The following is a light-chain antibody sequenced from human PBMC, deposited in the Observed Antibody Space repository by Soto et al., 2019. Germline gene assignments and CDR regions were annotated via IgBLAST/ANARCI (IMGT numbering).Light chain of an antibody. CDR2: KAS. CDR3: QHYNSYSEA. Sequence: DIQMTQSPSTLSGSVGDRSTITCLASQTISSWLAWYQQKPGKAPKLLIYKASTLKSGVPSRFSGSGSGTEFTLTISSLQPDDFATYYCQHYNSYSEAVGQGTKVDIK. J-gene: IGKJ1*01. CDR1: QTISSW. V-gene: IGKV1-5*03.